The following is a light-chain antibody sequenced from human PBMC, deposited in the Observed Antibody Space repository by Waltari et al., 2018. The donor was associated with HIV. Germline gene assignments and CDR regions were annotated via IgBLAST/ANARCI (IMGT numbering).Light chain of an antibody. CDR1: TGSVSRNHY. V-gene: IGLV7-46*01. CDR3: LLSYSGVRV. Sequence: LTCCPGGTVTVTCASVTGSVSRNHYTHWIQLKPGQAPRTLSYDTEKRHPWTPGRFAGSLSGGRAALMLAGALPYEEADYYCLLSYSGVRVFGGGTKLTV. CDR2: DTE. J-gene: IGLJ3*02.